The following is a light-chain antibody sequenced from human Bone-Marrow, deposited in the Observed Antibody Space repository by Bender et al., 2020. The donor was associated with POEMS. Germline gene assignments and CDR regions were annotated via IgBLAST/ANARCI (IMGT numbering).Light chain of an antibody. Sequence: SYEVTQPPSVSVSPGQTASVTCSGDNLGDRYVHWYQQKAGQPPLLVIYQDDKRPSGIPERFSGSNSGNTATLTISEAQALDEAVYYCQAYYSTTGVVFGGGTTLTVL. CDR3: QAYYSTTGVV. J-gene: IGLJ3*02. V-gene: IGLV3-1*01. CDR2: QDD. CDR1: NLGDRY.